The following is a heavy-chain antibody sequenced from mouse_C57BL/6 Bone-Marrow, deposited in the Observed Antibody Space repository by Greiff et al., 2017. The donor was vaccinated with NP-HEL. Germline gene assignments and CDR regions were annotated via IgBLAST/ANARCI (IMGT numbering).Heavy chain of an antibody. V-gene: IGHV1-63*01. CDR2: IYPGGGYT. CDR3: ARWVYPLYAMDY. J-gene: IGHJ4*01. D-gene: IGHD2-3*01. CDR1: GYTFTNYW. Sequence: QVQLKESGAELVRPGTSVKMSCKASGYTFTNYWIGWAKQRPGHGLEWIGDIYPGGGYTNYNEKFKGKATLTADKSSSTAYMQFSSLTSEDSAIYYCARWVYPLYAMDYWGQGTSVTVSS.